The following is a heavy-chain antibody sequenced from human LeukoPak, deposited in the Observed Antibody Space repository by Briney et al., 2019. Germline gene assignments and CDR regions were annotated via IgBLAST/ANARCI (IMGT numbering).Heavy chain of an antibody. Sequence: SETLSLTCAVYGGSFSGYYWSWIRQPPGKGLEWIGEINHSGSTNYNPSLKSRVTISVDTSKNQFSLKLSSVTAADTAVYYCARHRRGYVLLWFGDRWFDPWAREPWSPSPQ. CDR2: INHSGST. CDR1: GGSFSGYY. J-gene: IGHJ5*02. V-gene: IGHV4-34*01. D-gene: IGHD3-10*01. CDR3: ARHRRGYVLLWFGDRWFDP.